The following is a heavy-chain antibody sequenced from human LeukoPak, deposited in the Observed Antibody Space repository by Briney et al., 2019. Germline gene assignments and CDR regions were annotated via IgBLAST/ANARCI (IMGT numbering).Heavy chain of an antibody. CDR3: ARLRHYYYYYGMDV. V-gene: IGHV3-7*01. CDR2: IKQDGSEK. CDR1: GFTFSSYW. D-gene: IGHD4-17*01. Sequence: GGSLRLSCAASGFTFSSYWMSWVRQAPGKGLEWVANIKQDGSEKYYVDSVKGRFTISRDNAKNSLYLQMNSLRAEDTAVYCCARLRHYYYYYGMDVWGQGTTVTVSS. J-gene: IGHJ6*02.